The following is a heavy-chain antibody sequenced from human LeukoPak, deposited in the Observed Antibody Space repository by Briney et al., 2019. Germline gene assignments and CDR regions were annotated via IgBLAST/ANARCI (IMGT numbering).Heavy chain of an antibody. V-gene: IGHV1-8*01. Sequence: ASVKVSCKASGYTFTSYDINWVRQATGQGLEWMGWMNPNSGNTGYAQKFQGRVTMTRNTSISTAYMELSSLGSEDTAVYYCARPTQALTMYSSGWYFREDDAFDIWGQGTMVTVSS. J-gene: IGHJ3*02. D-gene: IGHD6-19*01. CDR3: ARPTQALTMYSSGWYFREDDAFDI. CDR2: MNPNSGNT. CDR1: GYTFTSYD.